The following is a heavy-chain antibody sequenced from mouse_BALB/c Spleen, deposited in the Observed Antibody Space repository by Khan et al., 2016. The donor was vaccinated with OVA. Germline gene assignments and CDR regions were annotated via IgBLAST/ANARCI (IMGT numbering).Heavy chain of an antibody. J-gene: IGHJ4*01. CDR1: GYTFTTAG. V-gene: IGHV9-4*02. CDR3: AGGAAAYYRNDRGAIEY. D-gene: IGHD2-14*01. Sequence: QSGPELKKPGETVRISCKASGYTFTTAGIQWVQKMPGKGLKWIGWINTHSGVPKYAEDFKGRFAFSLEISVNTAYLQITNLKNEDTATYVCAGGAAAYYRNDRGAIEYWGQGTSVTVSS. CDR2: INTHSGVP.